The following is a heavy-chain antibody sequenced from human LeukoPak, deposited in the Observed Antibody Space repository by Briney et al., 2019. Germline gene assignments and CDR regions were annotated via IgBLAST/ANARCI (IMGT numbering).Heavy chain of an antibody. V-gene: IGHV1-24*01. J-gene: IGHJ3*02. CDR2: FDPEDGET. CDR1: GYTLTELS. Sequence: ASVKVSCKVSGYTLTELSMHWVRQAPGKGLEWMGGFDPEDGETIYAQKFQGRVTMTEDTSTDTAYMELSSLRSEDTAVYYCAREFSGYSYGYDAFDIWGQGTMVTVSS. D-gene: IGHD5-18*01. CDR3: AREFSGYSYGYDAFDI.